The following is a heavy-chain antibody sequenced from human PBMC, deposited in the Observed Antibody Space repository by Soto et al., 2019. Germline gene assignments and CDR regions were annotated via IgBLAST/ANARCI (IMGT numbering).Heavy chain of an antibody. V-gene: IGHV3-33*01. CDR1: GFTFSSYG. Sequence: QVQLVESGGGVVQPGRSLRLSCAASGFTFSSYGMHWVRQAPGKGLEWVAVIWYDGSNKYYADSVKGRFTISRDNSKNTLYLQMNSLRAEDTAVYYRASLYYDILTGYLTRDAFDIWGQGTMVTVSS. J-gene: IGHJ3*02. CDR3: ASLYYDILTGYLTRDAFDI. CDR2: IWYDGSNK. D-gene: IGHD3-9*01.